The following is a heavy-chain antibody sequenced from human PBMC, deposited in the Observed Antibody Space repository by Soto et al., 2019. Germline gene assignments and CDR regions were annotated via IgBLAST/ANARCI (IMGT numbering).Heavy chain of an antibody. CDR2: IYPGDSDT. J-gene: IGHJ6*02. CDR3: ARHETKDYYYNYGMDV. CDR1: GYSFTSYW. V-gene: IGHV5-51*01. Sequence: GESLKISCKGSGYSFTSYWIGWVRQMPGKGLEWMGIIYPGDSDTRYSPSFQGQVTISADKSISTAYLQWSSLKASDTAMYYCARHETKDYYYNYGMDVWGQGTTVTVSS. D-gene: IGHD2-8*01.